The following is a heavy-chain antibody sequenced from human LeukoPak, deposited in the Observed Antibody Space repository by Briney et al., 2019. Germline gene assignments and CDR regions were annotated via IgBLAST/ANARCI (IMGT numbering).Heavy chain of an antibody. CDR3: ARVDTAMVPDY. CDR1: GFTFSSYS. CDR2: ISSSSSYI. D-gene: IGHD5-18*01. J-gene: IGHJ4*02. Sequence: GGSLRLSCAASGFTFSSYSMNWVRQAPAKGLEWVSSISSSSSYIYYADSVKGRFTISRDNAKNSLYLQMNSLRAEDTAVYYCARVDTAMVPDYWGQGTLVTVSS. V-gene: IGHV3-21*01.